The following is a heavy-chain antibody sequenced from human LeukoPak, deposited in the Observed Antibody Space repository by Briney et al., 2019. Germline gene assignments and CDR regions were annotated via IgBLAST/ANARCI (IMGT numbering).Heavy chain of an antibody. D-gene: IGHD6-13*01. J-gene: IGHJ4*02. Sequence: SVKVSCKASGGTFSSYAISWVRQAPGQGLELMGGIIPIFGTANYAQKFQGRVTITTDESTSTAYMELNSLRSEVTAVYYCARGGYSSPPFDYWGQGTLVTVSS. CDR1: GGTFSSYA. V-gene: IGHV1-69*05. CDR3: ARGGYSSPPFDY. CDR2: IIPIFGTA.